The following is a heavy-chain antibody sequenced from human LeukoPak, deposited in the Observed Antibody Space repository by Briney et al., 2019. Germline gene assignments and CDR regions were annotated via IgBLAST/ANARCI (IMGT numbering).Heavy chain of an antibody. D-gene: IGHD3-3*01. V-gene: IGHV4-59*01. CDR1: GGSISSYC. CDR3: VRSDDFWSGYYGY. CDR2: ISYSGST. J-gene: IGHJ4*02. Sequence: SETLSLTCTVSGGSISSYCWSWIRQPPGKGLEWIGYISYSGSTNYNPSLKSRVTISVDTPKNQFSLKLSSVTAADTAVYYCVRSDDFWSGYYGYWGQGTLVTVSS.